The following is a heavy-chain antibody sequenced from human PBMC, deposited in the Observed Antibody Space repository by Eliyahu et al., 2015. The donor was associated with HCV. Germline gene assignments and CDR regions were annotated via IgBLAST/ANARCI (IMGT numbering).Heavy chain of an antibody. Sequence: QVQLVESGGGLVKPGGSLRLSCAASGFPFSDYYMGWIRQGPGKGXEWVSDIGSRGNNIYYADSVKGRFTMSRDNASTSFSLQMNSLRAEDTAFYYCAIDVVYSSGWFSTARNLAYWGQGTLVTVSS. CDR1: GFPFSDYY. J-gene: IGHJ4*02. D-gene: IGHD6-19*01. CDR2: IGSRGNNI. V-gene: IGHV3-11*01. CDR3: AIDVVYSSGWFSTARNLAY.